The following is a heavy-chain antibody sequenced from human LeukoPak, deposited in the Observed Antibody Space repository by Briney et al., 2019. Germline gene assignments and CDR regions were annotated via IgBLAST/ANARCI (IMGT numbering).Heavy chain of an antibody. D-gene: IGHD3-16*01. Sequence: PGGSLRLSCAASGFTFSTYDMHWVRQITGKGLEWVSAIGTAGDTHYPGSVTGRFTISRENAKNSLYLQMESLRAGDTAVYYCVRGLITFKQERYFDHWGQGILVTVSS. CDR3: VRGLITFKQERYFDH. V-gene: IGHV3-13*01. CDR2: IGTAGDT. J-gene: IGHJ4*02. CDR1: GFTFSTYD.